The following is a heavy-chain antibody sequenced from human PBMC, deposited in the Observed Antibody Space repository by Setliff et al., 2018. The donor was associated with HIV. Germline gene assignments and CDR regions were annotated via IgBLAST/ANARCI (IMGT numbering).Heavy chain of an antibody. CDR1: GFTLSTYT. J-gene: IGHJ4*02. Sequence: GGSLRLSCAASGFTLSTYTMNWVRQAPGKGLEWISSISSNIIYIYYADSVRGRFTISRDNAKNSLYLQMNSLRVEDTAVYYCATDPGWGALDNWGRGTLVTVSS. CDR3: ATDPGWGALDN. D-gene: IGHD1-26*01. CDR2: ISSNIIYI. V-gene: IGHV3-21*01.